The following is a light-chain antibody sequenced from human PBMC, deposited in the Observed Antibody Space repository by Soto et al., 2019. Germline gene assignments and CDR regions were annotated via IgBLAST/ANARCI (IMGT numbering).Light chain of an antibody. Sequence: DIQMTQSPSSLSASVGDRVTISCRASQNIDNYLNWYQHKPRKAPNLLIYGAFSLQSGVPSRFSGSGSGTHFTLTISSLQPEDFETYYCQQSSITPHTFGAGTKVDIX. CDR3: QQSSITPHT. J-gene: IGKJ4*01. CDR2: GAF. V-gene: IGKV1-39*01. CDR1: QNIDNY.